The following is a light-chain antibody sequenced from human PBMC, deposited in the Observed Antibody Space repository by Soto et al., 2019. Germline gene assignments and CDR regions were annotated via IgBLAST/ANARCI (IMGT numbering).Light chain of an antibody. CDR2: AAS. V-gene: IGKV1-5*01. CDR1: QSISSY. J-gene: IGKJ5*01. Sequence: DIQMTQSPSTLSGSVGDRVTITCRASQSISSYLNWYQQKPGKAPKLLIYAASSLQSGVPSRFSGSGFGTEFTLTISSLQPDDFATYYCQQYNSYPITFGQGTRLEI. CDR3: QQYNSYPIT.